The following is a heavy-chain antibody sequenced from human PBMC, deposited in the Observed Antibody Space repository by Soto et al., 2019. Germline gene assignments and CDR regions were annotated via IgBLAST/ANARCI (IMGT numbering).Heavy chain of an antibody. D-gene: IGHD3-22*01. CDR1: GGTFSSYA. CDR2: IIPIFGTA. J-gene: IGHJ4*02. V-gene: IGHV1-69*13. Sequence: SVKVSCKASGGTFSSYAISWVRQAPGQGLEWMGGIIPIFGTANYAQKFQGRVTITADESTSTAYMELSSLRSEDTAVYYCARAGYYYDSSGYYLPYDYWGQGTLVTVSS. CDR3: ARAGYYYDSSGYYLPYDY.